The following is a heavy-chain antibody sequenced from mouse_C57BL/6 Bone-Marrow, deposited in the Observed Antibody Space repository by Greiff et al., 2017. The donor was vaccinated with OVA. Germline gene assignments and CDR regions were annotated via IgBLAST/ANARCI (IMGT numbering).Heavy chain of an antibody. D-gene: IGHD2-5*01. CDR2: IWGDGST. V-gene: IGHV2-3*01. Sequence: QVQLKESGPGLVAPSQSLSITCTVSGFSLTSYGVSWVRQPPGKGLEWLGVIWGDGSTNYHSALISRLSISTDNSTCPASLKLNSLHTDDTATYYCDSNSNYVGGWGQGTTLTVSS. CDR1: GFSLTSYG. J-gene: IGHJ2*01. CDR3: DSNSNYVGG.